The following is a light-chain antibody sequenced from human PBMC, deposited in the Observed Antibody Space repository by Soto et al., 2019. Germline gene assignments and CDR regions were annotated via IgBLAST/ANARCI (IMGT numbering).Light chain of an antibody. V-gene: IGKV3-20*01. J-gene: IGKJ4*01. CDR1: QGINGNY. Sequence: EIVLTQSPGTLSVSPGESATLSCRASQGINGNYLAWTQQKPGQPPRLLIYGASTRATGIPDRFSGGGSGTDFTLAIGRLEPEDFAVYYCQHSGTSVTFGGGNKFEFK. CDR3: QHSGTSVT. CDR2: GAS.